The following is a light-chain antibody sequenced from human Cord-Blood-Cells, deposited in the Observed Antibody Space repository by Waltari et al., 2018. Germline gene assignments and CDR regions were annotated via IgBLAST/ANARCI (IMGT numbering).Light chain of an antibody. J-gene: IGKJ4*01. CDR2: GAS. V-gene: IGKV3-20*01. CDR3: QQYGSSAPLT. Sequence: EIVLTQSPGTRSLSPGERATLSYRASQSVSSSSLAGYQQKPGQPPRLLIYGASSRATGSPGRVSGSGSGTGFSLTISRLEPEDFAVYYCQQYGSSAPLTCGGGTKVEI. CDR1: QSVSSSS.